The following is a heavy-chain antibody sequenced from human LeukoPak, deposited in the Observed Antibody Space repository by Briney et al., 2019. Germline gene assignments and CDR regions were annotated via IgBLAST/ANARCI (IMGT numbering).Heavy chain of an antibody. V-gene: IGHV3-43*02. Sequence: GGSLRLSCAASGFTFSIYDLSWVRQAPGKGLECVSAITRGVGSTYYAGSVKGRFTISRDNSKNSLYLQMNSLRTEDTALYYCAKDGAREGSGGVDYWGQGTLVTVSS. D-gene: IGHD3-16*01. CDR1: GFTFSIYD. CDR3: AKDGAREGSGGVDY. J-gene: IGHJ4*02. CDR2: ITRGVGST.